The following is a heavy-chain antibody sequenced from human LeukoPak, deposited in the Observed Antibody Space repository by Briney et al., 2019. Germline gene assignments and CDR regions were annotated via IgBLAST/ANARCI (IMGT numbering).Heavy chain of an antibody. CDR1: GFTFGTYT. CDR2: MSGDGGHT. V-gene: IGHV3-23*01. J-gene: IGHJ2*01. D-gene: IGHD4-17*01. Sequence: GGSLRLSCAASGFTFGTYTMSWVRQAPGKGLEWVSAMSGDGGHTYYADSVKGRFTISRDNSKSTLYLQMSSLRAEDTAVYHCAKEVLDYEIPYWYFDLWGRGTLVTVSS. CDR3: AKEVLDYEIPYWYFDL.